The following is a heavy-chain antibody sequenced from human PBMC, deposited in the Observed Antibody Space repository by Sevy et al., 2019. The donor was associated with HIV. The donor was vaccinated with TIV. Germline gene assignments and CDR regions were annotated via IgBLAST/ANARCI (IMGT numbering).Heavy chain of an antibody. D-gene: IGHD5-18*01. V-gene: IGHV3-30*18. CDR2: ISYDGSNK. CDR1: GFTFSSYG. J-gene: IGHJ4*02. CDR3: AKDQYSYGYCLDH. Sequence: GGSLRLSCAASGFTFSSYGMHWVRQAPGKGLEWVAVISYDGSNKYYADSVKGRFTISRDNSKNSLYLQMNSLRAEDTAVCYCAKDQYSYGYCLDHWGQGTLVTVSS.